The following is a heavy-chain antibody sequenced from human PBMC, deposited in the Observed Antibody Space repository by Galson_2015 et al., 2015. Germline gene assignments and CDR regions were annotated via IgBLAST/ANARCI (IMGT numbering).Heavy chain of an antibody. Sequence: VKASCHASGYPLNRHRLTWVRPAPGQGLEWMGWLSAYHGNTNYAQKLQGRVTMTTDTSTSTAYMELRSLRSDDTAVYYCARGGGVDRGYDFWSGYHKDENCLDHWGQGTLVTVSS. CDR3: ARGGGVDRGYDFWSGYHKDENCLDH. CDR2: LSAYHGNT. D-gene: IGHD3-3*01. CDR1: GYPLNRHR. V-gene: IGHV1-18*01. J-gene: IGHJ4*02.